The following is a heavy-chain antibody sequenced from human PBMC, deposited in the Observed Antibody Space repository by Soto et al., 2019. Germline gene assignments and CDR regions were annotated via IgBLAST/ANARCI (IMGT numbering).Heavy chain of an antibody. V-gene: IGHV3-23*01. CDR3: AKSSGWYVHNWLDS. Sequence: PGGSLRLSCVPSGFTFSSYAMSWVRQAPGKGLEWVSSITGSGGGTYHAASVKGRFTISRDNAKNTLYLQMNSLKAEDSAIYYCAKSSGWYVHNWLDSRGQGTPVTVSS. D-gene: IGHD6-19*01. J-gene: IGHJ5*01. CDR1: GFTFSSYA. CDR2: ITGSGGGT.